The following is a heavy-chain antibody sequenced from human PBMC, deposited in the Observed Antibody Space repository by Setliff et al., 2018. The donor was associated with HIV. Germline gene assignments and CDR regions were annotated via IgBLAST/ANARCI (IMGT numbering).Heavy chain of an antibody. CDR2: INPNGGST. V-gene: IGHV1-46*01. J-gene: IGHJ4*02. CDR1: RGTFASYY. CDR3: ARDRTHRSGWYGYFEY. D-gene: IGHD6-19*01. Sequence: ASVKVSCKASRGTFASYYVHFVRQAPGQGPEWMGIINPNGGSTNYAQKFQGRVTMTRDTSTSTVYMEVSSLRSDDTAVYYCARDRTHRSGWYGYFEYWGQGTLVTVSS.